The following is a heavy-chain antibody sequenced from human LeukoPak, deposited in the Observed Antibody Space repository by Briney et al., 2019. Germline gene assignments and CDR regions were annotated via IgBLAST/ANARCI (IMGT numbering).Heavy chain of an antibody. V-gene: IGHV3-23*01. J-gene: IGHJ4*02. D-gene: IGHD3-10*01. CDR3: VTRGGSGSYYRWAFAY. CDR2: ISASGVNT. Sequence: GGSLRLSCAASGFTFTRYVMNWVRQAPGKGLEWVSGISASGVNTFYADSVKGRFTISRDNSKNTLFLQMDSLKADDTAVYYCVTRGGSGSYYRWAFAYWGQGTLVTVSS. CDR1: GFTFTRYV.